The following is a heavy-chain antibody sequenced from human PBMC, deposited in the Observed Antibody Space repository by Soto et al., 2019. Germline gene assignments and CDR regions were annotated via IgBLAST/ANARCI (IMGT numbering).Heavy chain of an antibody. J-gene: IGHJ5*02. Sequence: PGGSLRLSCAASGFTFSSYSMNWVRQAPGEGLEWVSYISSSSSTIYYADSVKGRFTISRDNAKNSLYLQMNSLRAEDTAVYYCARGAYLNWFDPWGQGTLVTVSS. CDR3: ARGAYLNWFDP. CDR1: GFTFSSYS. V-gene: IGHV3-48*01. CDR2: ISSSSSTI.